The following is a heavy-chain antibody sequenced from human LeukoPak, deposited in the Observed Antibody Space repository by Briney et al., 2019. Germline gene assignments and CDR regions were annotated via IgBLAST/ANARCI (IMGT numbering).Heavy chain of an antibody. J-gene: IGHJ4*02. CDR2: IYYSGST. D-gene: IGHD2-2*01. Sequence: PSETMSLTCTVSGGSISSGDYYWSWIRQPPGKGLEWIGYIYYSGSTYYNPSLKSRVTISVDTSKNQFSLKLSSVTAADTAVYYCARYCSSTSCSPGIYYFDYWGQGTLVTVSS. V-gene: IGHV4-30-4*01. CDR3: ARYCSSTSCSPGIYYFDY. CDR1: GGSISSGDYY.